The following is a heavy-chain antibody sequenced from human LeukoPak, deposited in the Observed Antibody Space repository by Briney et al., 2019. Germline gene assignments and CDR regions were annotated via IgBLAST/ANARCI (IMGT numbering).Heavy chain of an antibody. CDR2: IYYSGST. CDR1: GGSISSGDYY. Sequence: SETLSFTCTVSGGSISSGDYYWSWIRQPPGKGLEWIGYIYYSGSTYYNPSLKSRVTISVDTSENQFSLKLSSVTAADTAVYYCARDRGLTYYYDSSGYYLDWGQGTLVTVSS. V-gene: IGHV4-30-4*08. CDR3: ARDRGLTYYYDSSGYYLD. J-gene: IGHJ4*02. D-gene: IGHD3-22*01.